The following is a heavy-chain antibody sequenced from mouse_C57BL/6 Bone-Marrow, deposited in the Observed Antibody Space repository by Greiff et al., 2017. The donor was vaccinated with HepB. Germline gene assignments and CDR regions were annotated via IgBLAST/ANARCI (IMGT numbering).Heavy chain of an antibody. CDR2: INPNNGGT. D-gene: IGHD3-3*01. V-gene: IGHV1-26*01. Sequence: VQLQQSGPELVKPGASVKISCKASGYTFTDYYMNWVKQSHGKSLEWIGDINPNNGGTSYNQKFKGKATLTVDKSSSTAYMELRSLTSEDSAVYYCARGDLLLVAYWGQGTLVTVSA. CDR1: GYTFTDYY. CDR3: ARGDLLLVAY. J-gene: IGHJ3*01.